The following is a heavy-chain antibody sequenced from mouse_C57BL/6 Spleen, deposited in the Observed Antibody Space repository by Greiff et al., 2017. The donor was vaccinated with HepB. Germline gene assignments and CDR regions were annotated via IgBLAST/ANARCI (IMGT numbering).Heavy chain of an antibody. CDR1: GFTFSSYA. V-gene: IGHV5-9-1*02. CDR3: TRDLIMAY. CDR2: ISSGGDYT. J-gene: IGHJ3*01. Sequence: DVMLVESGEGLVKPGGSLKLSCAASGFTFSSYAMSWVRQTPEKRLEWVAYISSGGDYTYYADTVKGRCTISRDNARNTLYLQMSSLKSEDTAMYYCTRDLIMAYWGQGTLVTVSA.